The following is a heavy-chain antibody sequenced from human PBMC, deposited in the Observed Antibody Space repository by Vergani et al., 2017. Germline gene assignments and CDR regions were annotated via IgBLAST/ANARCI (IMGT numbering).Heavy chain of an antibody. Sequence: QVQLQESGPGLVKPPGTLSLTCAVSGGSISDTHWWSWVRQSPGKGLEWIGEIYHSGSTNYNPSLQSRVTISVEKSKSQFSLSLTSVTAADTAVYYCARVGLQLWRTFDIWGQGTMVTVSS. J-gene: IGHJ3*02. CDR2: IYHSGST. CDR1: GGSISDTHW. D-gene: IGHD5-18*01. CDR3: ARVGLQLWRTFDI. V-gene: IGHV4-4*03.